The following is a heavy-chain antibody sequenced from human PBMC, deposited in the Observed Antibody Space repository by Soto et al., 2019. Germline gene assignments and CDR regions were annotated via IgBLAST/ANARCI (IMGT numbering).Heavy chain of an antibody. D-gene: IGHD3-22*01. J-gene: IGHJ4*02. CDR3: ARLTSYDSSWDYCY. CDR2: ISSSGSYI. Sequence: EVQLVESGGGLVKPGGSLRLSCAASGFTFSSYSMNWVRQAPGKGLEWVSSISSSGSYIYYADSVKGRFTISRDNAKNSLYLQMNSLRAEDTAVYYCARLTSYDSSWDYCYWGQGTLVTVSS. V-gene: IGHV3-21*01. CDR1: GFTFSSYS.